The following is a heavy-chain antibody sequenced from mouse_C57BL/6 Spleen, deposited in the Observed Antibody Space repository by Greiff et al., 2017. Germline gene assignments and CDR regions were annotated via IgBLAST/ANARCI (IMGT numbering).Heavy chain of an antibody. CDR2: IYPRSGNT. D-gene: IGHD1-1*01. CDR3: ARGGDYYGSSLYYFDY. Sequence: QVQLQQSGAELARPGASVKLSCKASGYTFTSYGISWVKQRTGQGLEWIGEIYPRSGNTYYNEKFKGKATLTADKSSSTAYMALRSRTSEDSAVYFCARGGDYYGSSLYYFDYWGQGTTLTVSS. J-gene: IGHJ2*01. V-gene: IGHV1-81*01. CDR1: GYTFTSYG.